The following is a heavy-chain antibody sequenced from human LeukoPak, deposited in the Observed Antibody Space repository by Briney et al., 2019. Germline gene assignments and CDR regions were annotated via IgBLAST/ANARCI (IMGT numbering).Heavy chain of an antibody. J-gene: IGHJ5*02. CDR2: INPSGDTT. CDR1: GFTFSSYY. CDR3: ARDNSDTVKGDYSSTSYWWFDP. Sequence: ASVKVSCKASGFTFSSYYMHWVRQAPGRGLEWMGIINPSGDTTSHAQKFQGRVTMTRDTSTSTVYMEVSSLRSEDTAVYYCARDNSDTVKGDYSSTSYWWFDPWGQGTLVTVSS. D-gene: IGHD6-13*01. V-gene: IGHV1-46*01.